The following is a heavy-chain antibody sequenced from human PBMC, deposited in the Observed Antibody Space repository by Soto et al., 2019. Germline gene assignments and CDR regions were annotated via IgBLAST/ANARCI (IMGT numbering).Heavy chain of an antibody. CDR3: ARAALGMYYYYGMDV. D-gene: IGHD7-27*01. Sequence: PSETLSLTCTVSGGSISSYYWSWIRQPPGKGLEWIGYIYYTGLSNSNPSLNSRVTMSVDTSKNQFSLKLSSVTAADTAVYYCARAALGMYYYYGMDVWGQGTTVTVSS. CDR2: IYYTGLS. CDR1: GGSISSYY. J-gene: IGHJ6*02. V-gene: IGHV4-59*01.